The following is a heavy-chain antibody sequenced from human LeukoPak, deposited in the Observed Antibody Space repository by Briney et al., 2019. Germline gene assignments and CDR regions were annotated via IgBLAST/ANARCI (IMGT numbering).Heavy chain of an antibody. CDR2: ISGSGTTI. CDR1: GFTFSSYE. CDR3: AREGSSSCYDSSNWFDP. Sequence: GGSLRLSCAASGFTFSSYEMSWVRQAPGKGLEWISHISGSGTTIYYGDSVKGRFTISRDNAKNSLYLQMNSLRAEDTAIYYCAREGSSSCYDSSNWFDPWGQGTLVTVSS. J-gene: IGHJ5*02. D-gene: IGHD2-2*01. V-gene: IGHV3-48*03.